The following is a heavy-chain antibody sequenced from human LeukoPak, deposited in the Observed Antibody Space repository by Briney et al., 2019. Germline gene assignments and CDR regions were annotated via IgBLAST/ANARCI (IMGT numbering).Heavy chain of an antibody. Sequence: PGGSLRLSCAASGFTFSSYSMNWIRQPPGKGLEWIGEINHSGSTNYNPSLKSRVTISVDTSKNQFSLKLSSVTAADTAVYYCARRAGFNDYWGQGTLVTVSS. CDR3: ARRAGFNDY. V-gene: IGHV4-34*01. CDR1: GFTFSSYS. D-gene: IGHD6-19*01. CDR2: INHSGST. J-gene: IGHJ4*02.